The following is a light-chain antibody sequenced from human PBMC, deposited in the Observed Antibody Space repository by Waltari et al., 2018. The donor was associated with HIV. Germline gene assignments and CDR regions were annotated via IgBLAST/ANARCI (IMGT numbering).Light chain of an antibody. CDR3: SSYAGSKNLV. J-gene: IGLJ2*01. CDR1: SSDVGGYNY. V-gene: IGLV2-8*01. Sequence: QSALTQPPSASGSPGQSVTISCTGTSSDVGGYNYVSWYQQHPGKAPKLMIYEVSKRPSGVPDRFSGSKSGNTAYLTVSGLQAEDEAEYYCSSYAGSKNLVFGGGTKLTVL. CDR2: EVS.